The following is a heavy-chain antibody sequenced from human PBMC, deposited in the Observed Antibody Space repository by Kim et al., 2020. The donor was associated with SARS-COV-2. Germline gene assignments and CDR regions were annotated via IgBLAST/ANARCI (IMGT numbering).Heavy chain of an antibody. J-gene: IGHJ4*02. CDR3: ARVMAGLSVPPGY. CDR2: INSDGSST. V-gene: IGHV3-74*01. Sequence: GGSLRLSCAGSGFTFGIYWMHWVRQVPGKGPVWVSRINSDGSSTSYADSVKGRFTISRDNAKNTLYLQMNSLRVADTAVSYCARVMAGLSVPPGYWGQG. CDR1: GFTFGIYW. D-gene: IGHD2-8*01.